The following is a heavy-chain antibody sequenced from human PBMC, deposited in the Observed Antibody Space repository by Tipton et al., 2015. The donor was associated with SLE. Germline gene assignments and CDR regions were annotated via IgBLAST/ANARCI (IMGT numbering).Heavy chain of an antibody. CDR1: GGYISSYY. CDR3: ARELDTFDI. CDR2: IYYSGST. V-gene: IGHV4-59*12. Sequence: TLSLTCTVSGGYISSYYWSWIRQPPGKGLEWIGYIYYSGSTNYNPSLNSRVTMSVDRSRNQLSLKLSSVTAADTAVYYCARELDTFDIWGQGTMVTVSS. J-gene: IGHJ3*02.